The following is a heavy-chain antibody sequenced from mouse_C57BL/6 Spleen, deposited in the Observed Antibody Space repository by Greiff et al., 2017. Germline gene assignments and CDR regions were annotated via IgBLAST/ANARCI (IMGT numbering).Heavy chain of an antibody. V-gene: IGHV1-50*01. D-gene: IGHD1-1*01. CDR1: GYTFTSYW. J-gene: IGHJ4*01. Sequence: QVQLQQPGAELVKPGASVKLSCKASGYTFTSYWMQWVKQRPGQGLEWIGEIDPSDSDTNYNQKFKGKATLTVDTSSSTAYMQLSSLTSEDSAVYYCAIYYYGSSPHYYAMDYWGQGTSVTVSS. CDR3: AIYYYGSSPHYYAMDY. CDR2: IDPSDSDT.